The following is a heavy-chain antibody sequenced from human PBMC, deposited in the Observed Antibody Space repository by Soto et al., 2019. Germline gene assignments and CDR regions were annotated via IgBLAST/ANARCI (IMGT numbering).Heavy chain of an antibody. J-gene: IGHJ4*02. D-gene: IGHD5-12*01. CDR1: GYTFTGHY. CDR2: IGPESGAT. Sequence: GASVKVSCKASGYTFTGHYIHWVRQAPEQGPEWMGEIGPESGATRYAQKFQGRVTMTRHMSITTVYMELNNLSPDDTAVYYCGRGRSGQIVVFYWGQGTPVTVSS. V-gene: IGHV1-2*02. CDR3: GRGRSGQIVVFY.